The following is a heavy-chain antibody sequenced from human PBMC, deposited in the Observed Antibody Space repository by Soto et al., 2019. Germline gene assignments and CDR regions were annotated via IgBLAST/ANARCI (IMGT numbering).Heavy chain of an antibody. CDR3: ARVIRGAYYNSPLDT. J-gene: IGHJ5*02. Sequence: ASVKVSCKASGYTFTGYFMHWVRQAPGQGLEWMGWINPYSGGADYAQSFQGRVTMTRDTSISTVYMELSRLRFDDTAVYYCARVIRGAYYNSPLDTWGQGTVVTVSA. CDR2: INPYSGGA. V-gene: IGHV1-2*02. CDR1: GYTFTGYF. D-gene: IGHD3-10*01.